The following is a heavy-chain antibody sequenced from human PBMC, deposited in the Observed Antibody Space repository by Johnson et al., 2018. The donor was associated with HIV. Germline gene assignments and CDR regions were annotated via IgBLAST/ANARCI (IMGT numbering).Heavy chain of an antibody. CDR2: LYRGGST. J-gene: IGHJ3*02. CDR1: GFTFSSNY. Sequence: VRLVESGGGLVQPGGSLRLSCAASGFTFSSNYMSWVRQAPGKGLEWVSVLYRGGSTYYADSVKGRFTISRDNSKNTLYLQMNSLRAEDTAVYYCARDLSEGELGHAFDIWGQGTMVTVSS. D-gene: IGHD1-26*01. V-gene: IGHV3-66*01. CDR3: ARDLSEGELGHAFDI.